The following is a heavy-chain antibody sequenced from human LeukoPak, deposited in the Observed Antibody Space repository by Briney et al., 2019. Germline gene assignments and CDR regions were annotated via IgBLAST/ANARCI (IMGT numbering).Heavy chain of an antibody. Sequence: SETLSLTCTVSGDSVSSENYHWTGIRRPPGKGLECIGYIYYSGSANYNPSLKSRVTMSVDTSKNQFSLRLNSVTAADTAVYYCARYPRYRGSQEAFDIWGQGTMVTVSS. J-gene: IGHJ3*02. V-gene: IGHV4-61*01. D-gene: IGHD1-26*01. CDR2: IYYSGSA. CDR1: GDSVSSENYH. CDR3: ARYPRYRGSQEAFDI.